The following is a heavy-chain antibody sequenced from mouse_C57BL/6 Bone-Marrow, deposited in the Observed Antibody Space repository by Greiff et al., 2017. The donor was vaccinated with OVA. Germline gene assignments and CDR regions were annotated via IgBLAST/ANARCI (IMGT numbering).Heavy chain of an antibody. CDR3: TTNWEGAY. CDR2: IDPENGDT. CDR1: GFNIKDDY. Sequence: EVQLQQSGAELVRPGASVKLSCTASGFNIKDDYMHWVKQRPEQGLEWIGWIDPENGDTAYASKFQGKATITADTSSNTAYLQLSSLTSEDTAVYYCTTNWEGAYWGQGTLVTVSA. D-gene: IGHD4-1*01. J-gene: IGHJ3*01. V-gene: IGHV14-4*01.